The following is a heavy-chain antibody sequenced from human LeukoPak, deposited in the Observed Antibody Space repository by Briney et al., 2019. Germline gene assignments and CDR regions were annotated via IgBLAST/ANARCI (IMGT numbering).Heavy chain of an antibody. D-gene: IGHD6-13*01. CDR1: GFTFGSYA. V-gene: IGHV3-23*01. CDR2: ISGIGDRT. CDR3: AKPPPDSSSWLFDY. Sequence: GGSLRLSCAASGFTFGSYAMSWVRQAPGKGLEWVSEISGIGDRTYYADSVKGRFTISRDSSKNTLYLQMNSLRVEDTAVYYCAKPPPDSSSWLFDYWGQGTLVTVSS. J-gene: IGHJ4*02.